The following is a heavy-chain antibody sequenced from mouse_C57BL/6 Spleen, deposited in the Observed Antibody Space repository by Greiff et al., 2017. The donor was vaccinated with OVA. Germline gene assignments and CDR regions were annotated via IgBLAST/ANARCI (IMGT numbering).Heavy chain of an antibody. D-gene: IGHD1-1*01. V-gene: IGHV2-9-1*01. J-gene: IGHJ3*01. CDR2: IWTGGGT. CDR1: GFSLTSYA. Sequence: VKLMESGPGLVAPSQSLSITCTVSGFSLTSYAISWVRQPPGKGLEWLGVIWTGGGTNYNSAPKSRLSISKDNSKSQVFLKMNSLQTDDTARYYCARDHYYGSLFAYWGQGTLVTVSA. CDR3: ARDHYYGSLFAY.